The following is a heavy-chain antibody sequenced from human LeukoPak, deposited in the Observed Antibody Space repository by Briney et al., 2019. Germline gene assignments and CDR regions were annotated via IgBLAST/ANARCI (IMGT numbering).Heavy chain of an antibody. CDR3: TRGMLRQPPDY. V-gene: IGHV3-23*01. CDR1: GFTFSSFA. D-gene: IGHD3-10*02. Sequence: GGSLRLSCAASGFTFSSFAMSWVRQAPGKGLEWVSAISPNGRDTYSIDSVKGRFTISRDNSKNTLFLQMNSLRVEDTAIYYCTRGMLRQPPDYWGQGMLVTVSS. J-gene: IGHJ4*02. CDR2: ISPNGRDT.